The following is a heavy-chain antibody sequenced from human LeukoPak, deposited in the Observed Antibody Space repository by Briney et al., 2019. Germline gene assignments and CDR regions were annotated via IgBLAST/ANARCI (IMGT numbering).Heavy chain of an antibody. CDR1: GFTVSNSW. D-gene: IGHD5-18*01. CDR3: ARGGGGYSYGYDY. J-gene: IGHJ4*02. Sequence: GGSLRLSCAASGFTVSNSWMFWVRQAPGKGLMYVSEINNDGNRIRYVDSVKGRFTISRDNSKNTLYLQMNSLRAEDTAVYYCARGGGGYSYGYDYWGQGTLVTVSS. CDR2: INNDGNRI. V-gene: IGHV3-74*01.